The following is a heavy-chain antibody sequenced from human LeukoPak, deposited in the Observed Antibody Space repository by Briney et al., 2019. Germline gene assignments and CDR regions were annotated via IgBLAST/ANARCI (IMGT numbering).Heavy chain of an antibody. CDR3: ARVDYDSSGYSDY. V-gene: IGHV3-21*01. J-gene: IGHJ4*02. CDR1: GFTFSSYS. D-gene: IGHD3-22*01. CDR2: ISSSSSYT. Sequence: PGGSLRLSCAASGFTFSSYSMNWVRQAPGKGLEWVSSISSSSSYTYYADSVKGRFTISRDNAKNSLYLQMNSLRAEDTAVYYCARVDYDSSGYSDYWGQGTLVTVSS.